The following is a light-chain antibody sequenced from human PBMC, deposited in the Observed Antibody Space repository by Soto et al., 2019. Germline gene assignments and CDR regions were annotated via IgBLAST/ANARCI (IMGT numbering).Light chain of an antibody. J-gene: IGLJ3*02. CDR2: GVS. V-gene: IGLV2-14*01. CDR1: SSDVGAYNY. Sequence: QSALTQPASVSGSPGQSITISCTGTSSDVGAYNYVSWYQQYPGKAPQLVIYGVSSRPSGVSNRFSGSKSGNTASLTISGLQAEDEAVYYCKSYTTSRTRVFGGGTKLTVL. CDR3: KSYTTSRTRV.